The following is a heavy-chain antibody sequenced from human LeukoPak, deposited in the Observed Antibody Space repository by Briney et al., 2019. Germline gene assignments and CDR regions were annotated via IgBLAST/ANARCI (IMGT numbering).Heavy chain of an antibody. CDR3: AREGGDGSNYFDY. CDR2: ISSSGSPI. CDR1: GFTFSSYE. V-gene: IGHV3-48*03. D-gene: IGHD1-26*01. Sequence: GGSLRLSCAASGFTFSSYEMNWVRQAPGKGLEWVSYISSSGSPIYYADSVKGRFTISRDNAKNSLYLQMNSLRAEDTAVYFCAREGGDGSNYFDYWGQGTLVTVSS. J-gene: IGHJ4*02.